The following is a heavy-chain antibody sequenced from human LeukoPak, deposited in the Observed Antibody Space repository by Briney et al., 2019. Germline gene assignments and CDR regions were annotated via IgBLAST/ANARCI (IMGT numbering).Heavy chain of an antibody. CDR2: ISSSSSYI. CDR1: GFTFSSYA. V-gene: IGHV3-21*01. Sequence: GGSLRLSCAASGFTFSSYAMNWVRQAPGKGLEWVSSISSSSSYIYYADSVKGRFTISRDNAKNSLYLQMNSLRAEDTAVYYCARLQYSSYFDYWGQGTLVTVSS. J-gene: IGHJ4*02. CDR3: ARLQYSSYFDY. D-gene: IGHD6-6*01.